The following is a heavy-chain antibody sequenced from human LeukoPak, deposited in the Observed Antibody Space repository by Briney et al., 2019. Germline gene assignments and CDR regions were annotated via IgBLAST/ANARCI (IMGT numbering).Heavy chain of an antibody. CDR1: GGSFSGYY. Sequence: SETLSLTCAVYGGSFSGYYWSWIRQPPGKGLEWIGEINHSGSTNYNPSLKSRVTISVDTSKNQFSLKLSSVTAADTAVYYCARGSEFGEFEFDYWGQGTLVTVSS. CDR2: INHSGST. V-gene: IGHV4-34*01. D-gene: IGHD3-10*01. CDR3: ARGSEFGEFEFDY. J-gene: IGHJ4*02.